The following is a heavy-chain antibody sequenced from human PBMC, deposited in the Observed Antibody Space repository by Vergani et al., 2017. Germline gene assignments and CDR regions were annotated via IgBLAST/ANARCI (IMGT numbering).Heavy chain of an antibody. V-gene: IGHV4-34*01. J-gene: IGHJ4*02. CDR3: AREYSSSVGFLAY. D-gene: IGHD6-6*01. CDR2: INHRGDT. Sequence: QAQLQQWGAGLLKPSETLSLTCAVSGGSLSGYFWSWIRQSPGKGLEWIGDINHRGDTKYNPSLKSRVTMSVDTSKNQFSLKLSSVTAADTAVYYCAREYSSSVGFLAYWGQGTLVTVSS. CDR1: GGSLSGYF.